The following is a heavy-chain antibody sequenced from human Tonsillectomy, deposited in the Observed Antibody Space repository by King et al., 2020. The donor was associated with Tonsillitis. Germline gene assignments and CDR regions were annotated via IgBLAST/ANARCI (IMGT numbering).Heavy chain of an antibody. D-gene: IGHD2-8*01. V-gene: IGHV3-23*04. Sequence: VQLVESGGALVQPGGSLRLSCAVSGFTFSTYAMSWVRQAPGKGLEWVSAITGSGDSTYYADSVKGRFTISRDTSKNTIYLQMKSLRAEDTAVYYCAQDPIPFTHGTCYRGTWFDSWGQGTLVTVSS. CDR2: ITGSGDST. CDR1: GFTFSTYA. J-gene: IGHJ5*01. CDR3: AQDPIPFTHGTCYRGTWFDS.